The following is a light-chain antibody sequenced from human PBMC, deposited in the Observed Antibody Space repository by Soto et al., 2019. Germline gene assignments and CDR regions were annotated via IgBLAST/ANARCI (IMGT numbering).Light chain of an antibody. J-gene: IGKJ4*01. CDR2: TAS. CDR1: QSISSY. V-gene: IGKV1-39*01. Sequence: DIQMTQSPSSLSASVGDRVTITCRASQSISSYLNWYQQKPGKAPNLLIFTASNLQGGVPSRFSGSGSGTDCTLTISSLQPEDFATYYCQQSYSTPPAFGGGTKVEIK. CDR3: QQSYSTPPA.